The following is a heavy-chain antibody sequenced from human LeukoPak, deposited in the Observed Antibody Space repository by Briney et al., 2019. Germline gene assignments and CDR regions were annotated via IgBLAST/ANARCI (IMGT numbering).Heavy chain of an antibody. V-gene: IGHV3-53*01. CDR2: VYSGGST. Sequence: GGSLRLSCAVSGFTVITNYMNWVRQAPGKGLEWVSVVYSGGSTFYADSVKGRFTISRDNSKNTLYLQMNNLRAEDTGVYYCARLANPSGYWDRGQGILVTVSS. J-gene: IGHJ4*02. CDR1: GFTVITNY. CDR3: ARLANPSGYWD. D-gene: IGHD3-22*01.